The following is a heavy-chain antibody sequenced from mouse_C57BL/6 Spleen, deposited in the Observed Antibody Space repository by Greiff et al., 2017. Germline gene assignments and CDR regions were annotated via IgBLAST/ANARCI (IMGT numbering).Heavy chain of an antibody. Sequence: EVMLVESEGGLVQPGSSMKLSCTASGFTFSDYYMAWVRQVPEKGLEWVANINYDGSSTYYLDPLKSRFIISRDNAKNILYLQMSSLKSEDTATYYCARDPFYDYWGQGTTLTVSS. CDR2: INYDGSST. V-gene: IGHV5-16*01. CDR3: ARDPFYDY. CDR1: GFTFSDYY. J-gene: IGHJ2*01.